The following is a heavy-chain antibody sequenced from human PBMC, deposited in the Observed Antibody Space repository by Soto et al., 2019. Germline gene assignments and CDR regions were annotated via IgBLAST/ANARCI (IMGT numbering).Heavy chain of an antibody. D-gene: IGHD6-13*01. CDR2: ISGSGGST. Sequence: EVQLLESGGGLVQPGGSLRLSCAASGFTFSSYAMSWVRQAPGKGLEWVSAISGSGGSTYYADSVKGRFTISRDNSKNTLYLQMNSLRAEDTAVYYCAKECLLSIAAAGFDAFDIWGQGTMVTVSS. V-gene: IGHV3-23*01. CDR1: GFTFSSYA. CDR3: AKECLLSIAAAGFDAFDI. J-gene: IGHJ3*02.